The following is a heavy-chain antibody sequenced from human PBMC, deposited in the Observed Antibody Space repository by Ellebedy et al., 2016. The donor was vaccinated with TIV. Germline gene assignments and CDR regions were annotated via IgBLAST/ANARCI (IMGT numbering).Heavy chain of an antibody. CDR3: ATDGSYGDYRSPAHAFVI. J-gene: IGHJ3*02. CDR1: GFTFTSYS. CDR2: ISGSSITL. V-gene: IGHV3-48*04. D-gene: IGHD4-17*01. Sequence: GESLKISCTASGFTFTSYSMNWVRQAPGKGLEWVSYISGSSITLYYADSVKGRFTISRDNAKNSLYLQMNSLRAEDTSLYYCATDGSYGDYRSPAHAFVIWGQGTMVTVSS.